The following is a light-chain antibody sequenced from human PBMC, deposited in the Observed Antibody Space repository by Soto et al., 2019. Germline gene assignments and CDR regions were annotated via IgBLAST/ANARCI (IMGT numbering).Light chain of an antibody. J-gene: IGKJ4*01. V-gene: IGKV1-9*01. Sequence: DIQLTQSPSFLSASVGDRVTITCRASQGISSYLAWYQQKPRKAPKLLIYAASTLQSGVPSRFIGSRSGTEFTLTISSLQPEDFATYYCQQINSYPPGVTFGGGTKVEIK. CDR1: QGISSY. CDR2: AAS. CDR3: QQINSYPPGVT.